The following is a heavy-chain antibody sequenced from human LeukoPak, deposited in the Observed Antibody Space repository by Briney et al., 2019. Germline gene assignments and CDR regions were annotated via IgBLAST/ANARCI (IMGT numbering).Heavy chain of an antibody. CDR1: GGSISSYY. Sequence: SETLSLTCTVSGGSISSYYWSWIPQPAGKGLEWIGRIYTSGSTNYNPSLNSRVTMSVDTSKNQFSLNLTSVTAADTAVFYCARENGDYYRAFDIWGQGTMVTVSS. D-gene: IGHD4-17*01. V-gene: IGHV4-4*07. J-gene: IGHJ3*02. CDR2: IYTSGST. CDR3: ARENGDYYRAFDI.